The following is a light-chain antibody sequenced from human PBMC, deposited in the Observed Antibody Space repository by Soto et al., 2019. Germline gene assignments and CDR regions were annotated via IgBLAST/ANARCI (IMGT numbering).Light chain of an antibody. J-gene: IGKJ5*01. CDR1: QNISNY. V-gene: IGKV3-11*01. Sequence: IVLTQSPATLSLSPGKRATLSCRASQNISNYLIWYQQKPGQAPRLLIYGASSRATGIPDRFSGSGSGTDFTLTISRLEPEDFAMYYCHQRNQFGQGTRLEIK. CDR3: HQRNQ. CDR2: GAS.